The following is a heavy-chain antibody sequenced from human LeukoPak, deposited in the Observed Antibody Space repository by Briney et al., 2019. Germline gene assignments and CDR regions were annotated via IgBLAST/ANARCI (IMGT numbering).Heavy chain of an antibody. V-gene: IGHV1-58*01. J-gene: IGHJ4*02. CDR2: IVVGSDNT. CDR3: AAKPYNYGSFDY. D-gene: IGHD5-18*01. CDR1: GFTLLNSA. Sequence: SVKVSCKASGFTLLNSAVQWVRQARGQRLGWIGWIVVGSDNTNYAQKFQERVTITSDMSTSTAYMELSGLRSEDTAVYYCAAKPYNYGSFDYWGQGTLVTVSS.